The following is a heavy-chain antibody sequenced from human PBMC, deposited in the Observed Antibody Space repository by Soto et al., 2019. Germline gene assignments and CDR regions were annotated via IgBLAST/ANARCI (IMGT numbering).Heavy chain of an antibody. D-gene: IGHD1-26*01. Sequence: EVQLVESGGGLVQPGGSLKLSCAASGFTFSGSAMHWVRQASGKGLEWVGRIRSKANSYATAYAASVKGRFTISRDDSKNTAYLQMNSMNTEDTAVYYCSRLVRAPSSFDYWGQGTLVTVSS. CDR1: GFTFSGSA. CDR3: SRLVRAPSSFDY. V-gene: IGHV3-73*02. J-gene: IGHJ4*02. CDR2: IRSKANSYAT.